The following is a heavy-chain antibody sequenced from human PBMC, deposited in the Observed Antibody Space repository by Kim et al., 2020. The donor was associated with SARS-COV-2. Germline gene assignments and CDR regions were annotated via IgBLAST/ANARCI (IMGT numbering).Heavy chain of an antibody. Sequence: ADSVKGRFTISRDKSKNTLYLQMNSLRVEDTTLYYCAKGWSYFNFYGMDVWGQGTTVTVSS. CDR3: AKGWSYFNFYGMDV. V-gene: IGHV3-23*01. D-gene: IGHD6-13*01. J-gene: IGHJ6*02.